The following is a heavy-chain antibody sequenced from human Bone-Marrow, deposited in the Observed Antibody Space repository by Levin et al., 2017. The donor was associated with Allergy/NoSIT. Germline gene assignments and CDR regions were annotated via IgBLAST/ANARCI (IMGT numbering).Heavy chain of an antibody. CDR2: ISHDGNNK. CDR1: GFTFSTYA. CDR3: ASIPITQRWGDYGLDY. J-gene: IGHJ4*02. D-gene: IGHD4-17*01. V-gene: IGHV3-30-3*01. Sequence: HPGGSLRLSCAASGFTFSTYAFHWVRQAPGKGLEWVAVISHDGNNKYYADSVKGRFTLSRDNSKNRLYLQMNSLRAEDTAVYYCASIPITQRWGDYGLDYWGQGTLVTVSS.